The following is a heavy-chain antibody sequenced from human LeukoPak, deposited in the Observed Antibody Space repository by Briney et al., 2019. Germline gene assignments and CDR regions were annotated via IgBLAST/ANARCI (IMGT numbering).Heavy chain of an antibody. J-gene: IGHJ4*02. CDR1: GFTFGSYG. Sequence: GGSLRLSCAASGFTFGSYGMHWVRQAPGKGLEWVTFIRHDGSNKYYADSVKGRFTISRDNSKDTLYLQMNTLRAEDTAVYYCAKGVKHIVVLTAQHYFDYWGQGTLVTVSS. CDR3: AKGVKHIVVLTAQHYFDY. D-gene: IGHD2-21*02. CDR2: IRHDGSNK. V-gene: IGHV3-30*02.